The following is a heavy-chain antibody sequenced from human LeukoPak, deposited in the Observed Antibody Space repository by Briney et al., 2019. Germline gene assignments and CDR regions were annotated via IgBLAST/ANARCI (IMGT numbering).Heavy chain of an antibody. D-gene: IGHD3-10*01. CDR3: ARGLLGSGSYYVYGMDV. J-gene: IGHJ6*02. CDR1: GFTFSDYS. V-gene: IGHV3-48*04. Sequence: GGSLRLSCAASGFTFSDYSMNWVRQAPEKGPEGILFISRTSGTIYYADSVQGRFTISRDNAKNSLYLQMNSLRAEDTAVYYCARGLLGSGSYYVYGMDVWGQGTTVSVSS. CDR2: ISRTSGTI.